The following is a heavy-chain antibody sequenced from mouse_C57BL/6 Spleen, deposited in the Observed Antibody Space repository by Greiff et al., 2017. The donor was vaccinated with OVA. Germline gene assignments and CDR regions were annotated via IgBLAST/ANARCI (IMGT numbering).Heavy chain of an antibody. CDR2: IYPRSGNT. J-gene: IGHJ1*03. CDR1: GYTFTSYG. D-gene: IGHD1-1*01. V-gene: IGHV1-81*01. CDR3: ARSHFGSSYDWYFDV. Sequence: QVQLQQSGAELARPGASVKLSCKASGYTFTSYGISWVKQRTGQGLEWIGEIYPRSGNTYYNEKFKGKATLTADKSSSTAYMELRSLTSEDSAVYFCARSHFGSSYDWYFDVWGTGTTVTVSS.